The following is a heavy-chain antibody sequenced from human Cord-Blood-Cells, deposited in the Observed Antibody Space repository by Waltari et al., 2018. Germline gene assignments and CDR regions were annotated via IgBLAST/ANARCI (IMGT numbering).Heavy chain of an antibody. CDR2: IMGSGGST. CDR3: AKDRNYYFDY. Sequence: EVQRLEFGGGLVQPGGSLRLCCAATGLTFSSYAMCWVRQAPGKGLEWVSVIMGSGGSTYYADSVKGRFTISRDNSKNTLYLQMNSLRAEDTAVYYCAKDRNYYFDYWGQGTLVTVSS. J-gene: IGHJ4*02. CDR1: GLTFSSYA. V-gene: IGHV3-23*01. D-gene: IGHD1-7*01.